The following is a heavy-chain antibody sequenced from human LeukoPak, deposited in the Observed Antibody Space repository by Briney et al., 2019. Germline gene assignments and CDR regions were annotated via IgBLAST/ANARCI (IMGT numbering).Heavy chain of an antibody. D-gene: IGHD3-22*01. Sequence: GASVKVSCKASGYTFTDYYLHWVRQAPGQGLEWMGWINPYSGGTSYAQNFQGRVTMTRDTSISTAYMELSSLRSEDTAVYYCARSDSSGYYPEYFQHWGQGTLVTVSS. J-gene: IGHJ1*01. V-gene: IGHV1-2*02. CDR3: ARSDSSGYYPEYFQH. CDR1: GYTFTDYY. CDR2: INPYSGGT.